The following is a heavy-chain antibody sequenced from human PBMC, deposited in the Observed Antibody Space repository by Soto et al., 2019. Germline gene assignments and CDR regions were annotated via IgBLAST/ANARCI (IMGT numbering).Heavy chain of an antibody. Sequence: PSKTLSLTCAVSGDSINRNYWWSWVRQLPRKKLEWIGEIYHSGSTIYNPSLQSRVNLSVDKSKNELSLKMSSVTAADTAVYYFAGKFRHLFADAFDIWGQGTMVNVSS. J-gene: IGHJ3*02. D-gene: IGHD2-21*01. CDR2: IYHSGST. CDR1: GDSINRNYW. CDR3: AGKFRHLFADAFDI. V-gene: IGHV4-4*02.